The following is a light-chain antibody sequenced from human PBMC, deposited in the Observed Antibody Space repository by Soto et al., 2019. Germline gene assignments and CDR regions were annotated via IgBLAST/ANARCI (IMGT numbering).Light chain of an antibody. V-gene: IGKV3-11*01. Sequence: EIELTQSPGTLSLSPGERATLSCRASQRLVSSYLAWYQQKPGQAPRLLIYGASSRATGIPARFSGSGSGTDFTLTISSLEPEDFAVYYCQQRSNWPPLTFGGGTKV. CDR3: QQRSNWPPLT. CDR1: QRLVSSY. CDR2: GAS. J-gene: IGKJ4*01.